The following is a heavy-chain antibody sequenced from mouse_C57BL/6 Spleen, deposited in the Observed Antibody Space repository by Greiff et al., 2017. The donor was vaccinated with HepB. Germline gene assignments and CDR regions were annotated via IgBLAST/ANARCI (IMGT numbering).Heavy chain of an antibody. Sequence: VKVVESGPELVKPGASVKLSCKASGYTFTSYDINWVKQRPGQGLEWIGWIYPRDGSTKYNEKFKGKATLTVDTSSSTAYMELHSRTSEDSSVYFCAREAPANWEVGFDYWGQGTTLTVSS. V-gene: IGHV1-85*01. CDR1: GYTFTSYD. J-gene: IGHJ2*01. CDR3: AREAPANWEVGFDY. D-gene: IGHD4-1*01. CDR2: IYPRDGST.